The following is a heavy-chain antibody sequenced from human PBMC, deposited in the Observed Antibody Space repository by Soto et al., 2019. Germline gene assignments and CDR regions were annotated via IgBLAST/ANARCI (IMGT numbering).Heavy chain of an antibody. D-gene: IGHD2-2*01. CDR1: GFDFIYYS. Sequence: QVLLVQSGPEVKKPGASVKVSCKASGFDFIYYSIHWVRQAPGQGLEWMGVITPSAGSATYAQKFRVRVTMTRDKSTNTVDMELTSLTSDETAVYFCARKASNTSGREGFDLWGQGTMVTVSS. CDR3: ARKASNTSGREGFDL. CDR2: ITPSAGSA. V-gene: IGHV1-46*01. J-gene: IGHJ3*01.